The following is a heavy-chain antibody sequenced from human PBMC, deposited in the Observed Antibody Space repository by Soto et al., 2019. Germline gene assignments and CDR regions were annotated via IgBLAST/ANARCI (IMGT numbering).Heavy chain of an antibody. V-gene: IGHV1-18*01. CDR2: ISTYNGNP. Sequence: QVQLVQSGPEVKKPGASVKVSCKASGYTFTSYGISWVRQAPGQGLEWMGWISTYNGNPNYAQKLQGRVIMTTDTSTSTGYMELSGLRSDDTAVFYCARAPLYSASPKYAFDIWGQGTVVTGSS. CDR1: GYTFTSYG. J-gene: IGHJ3*02. D-gene: IGHD5-12*01. CDR3: ARAPLYSASPKYAFDI.